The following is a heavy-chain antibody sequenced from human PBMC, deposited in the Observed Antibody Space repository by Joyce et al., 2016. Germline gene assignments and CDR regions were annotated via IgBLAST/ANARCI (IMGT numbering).Heavy chain of an antibody. CDR1: GYTVSNHG. V-gene: IGHV3-33*01. J-gene: IGHJ2*01. CDR2: IWFDVSQS. D-gene: IGHD1-14*01. CDR3: ARVGGSGMNFWYLDL. Sequence: QVQLVESGGGVVQPGRSLRLSCVASGYTVSNHGMQWVRQGPGKGLEWVALIWFDVSQSYYADSVKGRFAISRDDSRNTLFLQMNSLTPEDTAVYHCARVGGSGMNFWYLDLWGRGTLVTVTS.